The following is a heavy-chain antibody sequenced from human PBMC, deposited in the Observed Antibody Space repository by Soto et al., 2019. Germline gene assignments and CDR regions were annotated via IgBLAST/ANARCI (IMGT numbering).Heavy chain of an antibody. J-gene: IGHJ4*02. CDR1: GYTFTSYA. V-gene: IGHV1-3*01. D-gene: IGHD6-6*01. CDR3: ARPSIAAAGPVDY. CDR2: INAGNGNT. Sequence: QVQLVQSGAEVKKPGASVKVSCKASGYTFTSYAMHWVRQAPGQRLEWMGWINAGNGNTKYSQKFQGRVTITRDTSASTAYVELSSLRSEDTAVYYCARPSIAAAGPVDYWCQGTLVTVSS.